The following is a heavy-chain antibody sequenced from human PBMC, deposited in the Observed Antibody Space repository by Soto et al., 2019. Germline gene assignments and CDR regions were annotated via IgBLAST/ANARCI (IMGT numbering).Heavy chain of an antibody. CDR2: FNPTSDST. J-gene: IGHJ4*02. CDR1: GYTFINYY. CDR3: ARDLAAGDY. D-gene: IGHD6-13*01. Sequence: QVQLVQSGAEVKKPGASVKLSCKASGYTFINYYIHWVRQAPGQGLEWMGIFNPTSDSTNYAQKFQGRVTLTMDTSTRTVYMELSSLRFDDTAVYYCARDLAAGDYWGQGTLVTVSS. V-gene: IGHV1-46*01.